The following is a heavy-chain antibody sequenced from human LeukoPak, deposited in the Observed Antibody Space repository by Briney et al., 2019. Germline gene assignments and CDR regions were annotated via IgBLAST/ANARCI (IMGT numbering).Heavy chain of an antibody. CDR2: VSSRGNYI. CDR1: GFTLSTYS. J-gene: IGHJ3*02. V-gene: IGHV3-21*01. D-gene: IGHD3-22*01. CDR3: ARDRSSYYSYEAFDI. Sequence: AGSLRLSCAASGFTLSTYSMNWVRQAPGKGLEWVSSVSSRGNYIYYADSVNGRFTISRDNAKNSLYLQMNSMRTKVKAVYYCARDRSSYYSYEAFDIWGQGTMVTVSS.